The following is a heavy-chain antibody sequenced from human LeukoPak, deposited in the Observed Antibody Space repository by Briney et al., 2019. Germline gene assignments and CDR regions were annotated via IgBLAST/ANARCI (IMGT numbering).Heavy chain of an antibody. Sequence: GASVKVSCKASGYTFTGYYMHWVRQAPGQGLEWMGWINPNSGGTNYAQKFQGRVTMTGDMSTSTVYMELSSLRSEDTAVYYCARAQRLGYCSGDSCYSDLDDYWGQGTLVTVSS. V-gene: IGHV1-2*02. J-gene: IGHJ4*02. D-gene: IGHD2-15*01. CDR3: ARAQRLGYCSGDSCYSDLDDY. CDR2: INPNSGGT. CDR1: GYTFTGYY.